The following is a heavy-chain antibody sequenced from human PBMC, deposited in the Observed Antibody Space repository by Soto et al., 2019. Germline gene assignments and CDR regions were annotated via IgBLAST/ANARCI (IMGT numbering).Heavy chain of an antibody. CDR1: GFPFGENA. Sequence: LRLSCAASGFPFGENAMSWVRQAPGEGLEWVSGISDSGATTYYADSVRGRFTISRDNSKNTLYLQMKSLRAEDSASYYCAKEDTSSGSLDYWGQGALVTVSS. D-gene: IGHD6-19*01. J-gene: IGHJ4*02. CDR3: AKEDTSSGSLDY. CDR2: ISDSGATT. V-gene: IGHV3-23*01.